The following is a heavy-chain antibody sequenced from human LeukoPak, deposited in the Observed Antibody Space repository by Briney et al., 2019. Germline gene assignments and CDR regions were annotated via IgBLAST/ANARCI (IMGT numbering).Heavy chain of an antibody. Sequence: SETLSLTCTVSGGSIRPNYWSWIRQAPQKGPEWIGYVYHSGRTNVGPSLKSRATISVDMSQNQISLKLTSVTAADTAVYYCARRGSSYYDFWSGYSRTYMDVWGKGTTVTVSS. CDR1: GGSIRPNY. CDR2: VYHSGRT. J-gene: IGHJ6*03. D-gene: IGHD3-3*01. CDR3: ARRGSSYYDFWSGYSRTYMDV. V-gene: IGHV4-59*12.